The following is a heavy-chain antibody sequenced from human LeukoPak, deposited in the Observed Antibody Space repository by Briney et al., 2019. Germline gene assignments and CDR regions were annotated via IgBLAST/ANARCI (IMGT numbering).Heavy chain of an antibody. D-gene: IGHD5-24*01. Sequence: PSETLSLTCTVSGGSISSSSYYWGWIRQPPGKGLEWIGSIYYSGSTYYNPSLKSRVTISVDTSKNQFSLKLSSVTAADTAVYYCASRLPEMATPFDYWGQGTLVTVSS. CDR1: GGSISSSSYY. V-gene: IGHV4-39*01. CDR3: ASRLPEMATPFDY. CDR2: IYYSGST. J-gene: IGHJ4*02.